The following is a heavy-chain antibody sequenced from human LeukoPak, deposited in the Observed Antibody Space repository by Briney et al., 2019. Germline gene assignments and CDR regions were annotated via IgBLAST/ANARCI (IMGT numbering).Heavy chain of an antibody. Sequence: SGPTLANPTQTLTLTCTISGFSLSTCGVGVRWIRQPPGKALGWLALIYWNYDKRYSPSLKSRLTITKDPPKNHVVLTMTNMDPGDTTTYYSAHKEYGDNGYWGQGILVTVSS. CDR3: AHKEYGDNGY. CDR1: GFSLSTCGVG. V-gene: IGHV2-5*01. J-gene: IGHJ4*02. CDR2: IYWNYDK. D-gene: IGHD4-17*01.